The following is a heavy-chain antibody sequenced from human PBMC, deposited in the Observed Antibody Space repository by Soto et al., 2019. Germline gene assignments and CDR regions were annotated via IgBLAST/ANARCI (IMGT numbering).Heavy chain of an antibody. CDR2: AYYSGKS. V-gene: IGHV4-39*01. Sequence: PSETLSLTCTVSDDSIRSSDYWWAWIRQSPGKGLEWIGSAYYSGKSHYNPSLQSRATISLDTSKKQFSLTLTSVTAADRALYYCARQDNRGWWRFDSWGQGAQVTVSS. D-gene: IGHD2-8*02. CDR1: DDSIRSSDYW. J-gene: IGHJ4*02. CDR3: ARQDNRGWWRFDS.